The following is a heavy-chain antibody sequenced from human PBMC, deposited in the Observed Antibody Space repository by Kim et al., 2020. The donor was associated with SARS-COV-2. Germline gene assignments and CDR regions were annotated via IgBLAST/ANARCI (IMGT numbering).Heavy chain of an antibody. CDR3: ARALTMFGVVISAFDY. D-gene: IGHD3-3*01. Sequence: PSLKSRVTISVDTSKNQFSLKLSSVTAADTAVYYCARALTMFGVVISAFDYWGQGTLVTVSS. J-gene: IGHJ4*02. V-gene: IGHV4-31*02.